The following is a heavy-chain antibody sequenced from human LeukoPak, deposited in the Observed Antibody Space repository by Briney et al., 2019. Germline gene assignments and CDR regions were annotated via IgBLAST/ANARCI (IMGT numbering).Heavy chain of an antibody. CDR1: GGSFSGYY. J-gene: IGHJ3*02. V-gene: IGHV4-34*01. Sequence: SETLSLTCAVYGGSFSGYYWSWIRQPPGKGLEWIGEINHSGSTNYNPSLKSRVTISVGTSKNQFSLKLSSVTAADTAVYYCARGQLGSGAFDIWGQGTMVTVSS. CDR3: ARGQLGSGAFDI. D-gene: IGHD7-27*01. CDR2: INHSGST.